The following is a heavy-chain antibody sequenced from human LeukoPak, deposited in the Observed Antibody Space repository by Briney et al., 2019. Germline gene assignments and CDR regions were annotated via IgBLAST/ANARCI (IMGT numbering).Heavy chain of an antibody. CDR3: ARATVVGYFDY. Sequence: GASVKVSCTASGYTFTSYYMHWVRQAPGQGLEWMGIINPSGGSTSYAQKFQGRVTMTRDMSTSTVYMELSSLRSEDTAVYYCARATVVGYFDYWGQGTLVTVSS. CDR2: INPSGGST. V-gene: IGHV1-46*01. D-gene: IGHD1-14*01. J-gene: IGHJ4*02. CDR1: GYTFTSYY.